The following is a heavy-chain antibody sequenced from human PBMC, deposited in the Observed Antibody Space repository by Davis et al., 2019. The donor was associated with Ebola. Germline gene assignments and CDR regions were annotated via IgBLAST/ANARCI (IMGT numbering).Heavy chain of an antibody. D-gene: IGHD2-15*01. CDR3: ARDPGYCSGGSCYSGGMDV. CDR2: ISYDGSNK. Sequence: GGSLRLSCAASGFTFSSYAMHWVRQAPGKGLAWVAVISYDGSNKYYADSVKGRFTISRDNSKNTLYLQMNSLRAEDTAVYYCARDPGYCSGGSCYSGGMDVWGQGTTVTVSS. J-gene: IGHJ6*02. V-gene: IGHV3-30*04. CDR1: GFTFSSYA.